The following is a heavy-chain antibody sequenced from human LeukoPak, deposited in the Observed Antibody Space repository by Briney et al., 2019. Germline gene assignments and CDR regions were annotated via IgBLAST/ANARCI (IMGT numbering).Heavy chain of an antibody. V-gene: IGHV4-39*07. Sequence: SETLSLTCAVSGGPISSRSCYWGWIRQPPGKGLEWIGSIYYTGGTYHNPSLKSRVTMSVDTSMNQFSLNLNSVTAADTAVYYCARHYGPGDYWGQGTLVTVSS. CDR1: GGPISSRSCY. D-gene: IGHD3-10*01. CDR2: IYYTGGT. J-gene: IGHJ4*02. CDR3: ARHYGPGDY.